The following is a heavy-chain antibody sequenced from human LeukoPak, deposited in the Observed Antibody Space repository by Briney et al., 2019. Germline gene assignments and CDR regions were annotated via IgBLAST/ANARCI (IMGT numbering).Heavy chain of an antibody. CDR2: IIPILGIA. CDR3: ARDRRITMVRGALDAFDI. Sequence: ASVKVSCKASGGTFSSYAISWVRQAPGQGLEWMGRIIPILGIANYARKFQGRVTITADKSTSTAYMELSSLRSEDTAVYYCARDRRITMVRGALDAFDIWGQGTMVTVSS. J-gene: IGHJ3*02. V-gene: IGHV1-69*04. CDR1: GGTFSSYA. D-gene: IGHD3-10*01.